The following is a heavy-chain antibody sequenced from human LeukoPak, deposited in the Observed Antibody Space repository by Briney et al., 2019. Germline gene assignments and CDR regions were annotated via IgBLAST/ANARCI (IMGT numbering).Heavy chain of an antibody. CDR3: ARARQWLVLGDAFDI. D-gene: IGHD6-19*01. CDR1: GGTFSSYA. J-gene: IGHJ3*02. Sequence: SVKVSCKASGGTFSSYAISWVRQAPGQGLGWMGGIIPIFGTANYAQKFQGRVTITADESTSTAYMELSSLRSEDTAVYYCARARQWLVLGDAFDIWGQGTMVTVSS. V-gene: IGHV1-69*13. CDR2: IIPIFGTA.